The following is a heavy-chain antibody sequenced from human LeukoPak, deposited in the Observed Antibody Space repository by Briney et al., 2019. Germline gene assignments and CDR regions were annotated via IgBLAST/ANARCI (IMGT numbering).Heavy chain of an antibody. CDR2: ISGSGSST. Sequence: GGSLRLSCAASGFTFSTSARSWVRQAPGKGLEWVSAISGSGSSTYYADSVKGRFTVSRDNSKNTLYLQIISLRAEDTAIYYCAIMKGHPQPKYCMDLWGQGTTVTVSS. V-gene: IGHV3-23*01. J-gene: IGHJ6*01. D-gene: IGHD2-21*02. CDR1: GFTFSTSA. CDR3: AIMKGHPQPKYCMDL.